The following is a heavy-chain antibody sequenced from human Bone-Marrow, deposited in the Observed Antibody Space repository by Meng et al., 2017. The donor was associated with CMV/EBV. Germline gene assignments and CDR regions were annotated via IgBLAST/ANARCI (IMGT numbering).Heavy chain of an antibody. CDR2: MYGGGSRT. Sequence: GESLKISCAGSGFTFSSYAMSWVRQAPGKGLEWVSIMYGGGSRTYFADSVKGRFTVSRDNSKNRFYLHMNTVRAEDTAVYYCAKETNLAKWGQGTLVTVSS. D-gene: IGHD1-14*01. CDR1: GFTFSSYA. CDR3: AKETNLAK. V-gene: IGHV3-23*03. J-gene: IGHJ4*02.